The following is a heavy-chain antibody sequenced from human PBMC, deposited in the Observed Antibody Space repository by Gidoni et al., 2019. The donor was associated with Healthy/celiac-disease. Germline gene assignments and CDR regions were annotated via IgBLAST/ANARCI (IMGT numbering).Heavy chain of an antibody. Sequence: QVQLQESGPGLVKPPEPLSITCTVPCGSISSYLWSWIRQPPGKGLEWIGYNYYSGSTNYNPSLKSRVTISVDTSKNQFSLKLSSVTAADTAVYYCATYNYDDSSGYYSPSWYFDLWGRGTLVTVSS. CDR1: CGSISSYL. CDR3: ATYNYDDSSGYYSPSWYFDL. D-gene: IGHD3-22*01. CDR2: NYYSGST. V-gene: IGHV4-59*01. J-gene: IGHJ2*01.